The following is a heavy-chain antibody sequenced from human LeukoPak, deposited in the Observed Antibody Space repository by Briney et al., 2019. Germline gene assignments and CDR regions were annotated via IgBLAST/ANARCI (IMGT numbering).Heavy chain of an antibody. CDR3: ARDPTYYYDSSGYWSDY. D-gene: IGHD3-22*01. CDR1: GGTFSSYA. V-gene: IGHV1-69*13. J-gene: IGHJ4*02. Sequence: SVKVSCKASGGTFSSYAISWVRQAPGQGLEWMGGIIPIFGTANYAQKFQGRVTITADESTSTAYMELSSLRSEDTAVYYCARDPTYYYDSSGYWSDYWGQGTLVTVSS. CDR2: IIPIFGTA.